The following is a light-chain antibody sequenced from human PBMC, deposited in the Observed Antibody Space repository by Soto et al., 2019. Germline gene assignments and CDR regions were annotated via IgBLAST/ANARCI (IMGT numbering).Light chain of an antibody. CDR1: QSISSY. Sequence: DIQMTQSPSSLSASVGDRVTITCRASQSISSYLNWYQQKPGKAPKLLIYAASSLQSGVPSRFSGSGSGTDFTLTISRLEHEDCAVYYCQQYGSSQTFGQGTKVDIK. CDR2: AAS. V-gene: IGKV1-39*01. J-gene: IGKJ1*01. CDR3: QQYGSSQT.